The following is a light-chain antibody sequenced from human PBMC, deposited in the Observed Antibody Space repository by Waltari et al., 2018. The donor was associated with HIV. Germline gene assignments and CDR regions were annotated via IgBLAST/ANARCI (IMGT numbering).Light chain of an antibody. CDR2: SNN. CDR3: AAWDDSLTGNVI. V-gene: IGLV1-44*01. Sequence: QSVLTQPPSTSGTPGQRVTISCSGSTSNIGRNAVNWYRQLPGTAPKLVIYSNNQRMPGVPDRFTGSKSGTSASLAISGLQSEDEAVYYCAAWDDSLTGNVIFGGGTKLTVL. CDR1: TSNIGRNA. J-gene: IGLJ2*01.